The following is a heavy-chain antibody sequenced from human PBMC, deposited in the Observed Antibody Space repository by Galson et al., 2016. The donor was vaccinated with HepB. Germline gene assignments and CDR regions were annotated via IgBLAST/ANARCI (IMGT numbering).Heavy chain of an antibody. CDR1: GYTFTNYA. CDR3: VRSRRAGPDMRVVLAYFDY. D-gene: IGHD3-22*01. V-gene: IGHV1-3*01. Sequence: SVKVSCKASGYTFTNYAMHWVRQAPGQRLEWMGWINAGNGDTKYSQKLWGRVTITRDTSASTAYMELISLRSEDTAVYYCVRSRRAGPDMRVVLAYFDYWGQGTLVTVSS. J-gene: IGHJ4*02. CDR2: INAGNGDT.